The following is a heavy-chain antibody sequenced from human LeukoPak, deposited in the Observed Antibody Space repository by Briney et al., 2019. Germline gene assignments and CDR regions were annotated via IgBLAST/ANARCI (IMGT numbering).Heavy chain of an antibody. CDR2: MNSNTGNT. D-gene: IGHD2-2*01. V-gene: IGHV1-8*01. Sequence: ASVKVSCKASGFTLTNFDINWVRQATGQGLEWMGRMNSNTGNTGYAQEFQGRVTMTRDTSIGTAYMELTNLRSEDTAVYYCARGRRCSSGPWSWYLDLWGRGTLVTASS. J-gene: IGHJ2*01. CDR3: ARGRRCSSGPWSWYLDL. CDR1: GFTLTNFD.